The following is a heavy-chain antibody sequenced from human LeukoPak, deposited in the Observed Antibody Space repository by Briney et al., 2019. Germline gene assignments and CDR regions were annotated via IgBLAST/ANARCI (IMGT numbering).Heavy chain of an antibody. CDR1: GFTFSSYS. D-gene: IGHD1-26*01. CDR3: ARNSRYSGSYYVYYYYMDV. J-gene: IGHJ6*03. CDR2: ISSSSSSYI. Sequence: GGSLRLSCAASGFTFSSYSMNWVRQAPGKGLEWVSSISSSSSSYIYYADSVKGRFTISRDNAKNLLYLQMNSLRAEDTAVYYCARNSRYSGSYYVYYYYMDVWGKGTTVTVSS. V-gene: IGHV3-21*01.